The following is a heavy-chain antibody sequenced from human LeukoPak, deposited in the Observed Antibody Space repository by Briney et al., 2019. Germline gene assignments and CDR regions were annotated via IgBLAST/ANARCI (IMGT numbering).Heavy chain of an antibody. J-gene: IGHJ2*01. CDR1: GNSISNSIL. D-gene: IGHD3-10*01. V-gene: IGHV4-4*02. Sequence: SGTLSLTCAVSGNSISNSILWSWVRQPPGKGLEWIGEMYRSGTAHYNPSLKSRVTILIDNSKNQLSLELTSVTAADTAVYFCARLKDFTGKEYYFFDLWGCGALVTVSS. CDR3: ARLKDFTGKEYYFFDL. CDR2: MYRSGTA.